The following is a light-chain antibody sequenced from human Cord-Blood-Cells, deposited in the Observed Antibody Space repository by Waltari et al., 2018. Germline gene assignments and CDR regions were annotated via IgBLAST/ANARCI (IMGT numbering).Light chain of an antibody. V-gene: IGLV2-14*01. CDR2: DVS. CDR1: SSDVGGYYY. CDR3: SSYTSSSAWV. Sequence: QSALTQPASVSGSPGQSITISCTGTSSDVGGYYYVSCYQQHPGKAPKLMIYDVSKRPSGVANRFYGSKSSDTAAVTISGRQAEDEADDYCSSYTSSSAWVFGGGTKLTVL. J-gene: IGLJ3*02.